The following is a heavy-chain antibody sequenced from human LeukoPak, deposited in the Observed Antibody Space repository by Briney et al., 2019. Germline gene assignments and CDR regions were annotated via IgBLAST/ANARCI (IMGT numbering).Heavy chain of an antibody. CDR3: ARHSDIVATITAFDI. CDR2: IYYSGST. D-gene: IGHD5-12*01. CDR1: GGSISSSSYY. V-gene: IGHV4-39*01. J-gene: IGHJ3*02. Sequence: SETLSLTCTVSGGSISSSSYYWGWNRQPPGMGLEWIRSIYYSGSTYYNPSLKSRVTISVDTSKNQFSLKLSSVTAADTAVYYCARHSDIVATITAFDIWGQGTMVTVSS.